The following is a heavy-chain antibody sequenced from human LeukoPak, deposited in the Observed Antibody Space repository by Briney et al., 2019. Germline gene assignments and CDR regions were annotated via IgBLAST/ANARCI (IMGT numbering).Heavy chain of an antibody. J-gene: IGHJ6*02. V-gene: IGHV3-30-3*01. CDR2: ISYDGSNK. CDR3: ARAGYFDSSGYYFGMDV. Sequence: GGSLRLSCVASGFTFSSFAMHWVRQAPGKGLEWVAVISYDGSNKYYADSVKGRFTISRDNSKNTLYLQMSSLRAKDTAVYYCARAGYFDSSGYYFGMDVWGQGTTVTVS. D-gene: IGHD3-22*01. CDR1: GFTFSSFA.